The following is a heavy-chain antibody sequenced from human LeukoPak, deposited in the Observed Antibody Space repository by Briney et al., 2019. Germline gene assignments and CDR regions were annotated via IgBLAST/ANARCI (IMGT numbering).Heavy chain of an antibody. CDR1: GYTFTGYY. V-gene: IGHV1-2*02. CDR2: INPNSGGT. CDR3: AREEYYYDSSGYYPSHFDY. Sequence: ASVKVSCKASGYTFTGYYMHWVRQAPGQGLEWMGWINPNSGGTNYAQQFQGRVTMTRDTSISTAYMELRSLRSDDTAVYYCAREEYYYDSSGYYPSHFDYWGQGTLVTVSS. D-gene: IGHD3-22*01. J-gene: IGHJ4*02.